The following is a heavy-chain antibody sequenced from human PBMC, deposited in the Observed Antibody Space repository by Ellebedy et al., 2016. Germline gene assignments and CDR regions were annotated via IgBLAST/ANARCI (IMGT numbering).Heavy chain of an antibody. CDR1: GYTFSDFY. CDR3: ARLPLSDTADF. D-gene: IGHD2-15*01. J-gene: IGHJ4*02. V-gene: IGHV1-2*02. Sequence: ASVKVSCXGSGYTFSDFYMHWVRQAPGQGLEWMGWVNPRNGDTSYARKFNGRVTMTSDTSINTAYMELSGLTSDDTAVFYCARLPLSDTADFWGQGTLVTVSS. CDR2: VNPRNGDT.